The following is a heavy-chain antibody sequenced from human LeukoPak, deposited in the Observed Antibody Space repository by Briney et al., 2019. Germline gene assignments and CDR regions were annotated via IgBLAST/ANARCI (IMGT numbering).Heavy chain of an antibody. CDR1: GFSFSAHG. V-gene: IGHV3-33*06. J-gene: IGHJ4*02. CDR3: AKGFSTLWVNYFDD. CDR2: IWHDGRSI. Sequence: GGSLRLSCVASGFSFSAHGMHWVRQAPGKGLEWVAVIWHDGRSIYNEDSVKGRFTISRDTSENTVYLQMNSLRAEDTAVYYCAKGFSTLWVNYFDDWGQGTPVTVSS. D-gene: IGHD2-21*01.